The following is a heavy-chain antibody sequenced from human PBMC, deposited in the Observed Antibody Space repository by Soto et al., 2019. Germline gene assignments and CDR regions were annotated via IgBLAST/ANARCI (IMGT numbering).Heavy chain of an antibody. CDR3: ARGVLLELRGYNWFDH. V-gene: IGHV4-59*01. CDR2: IYYSGST. D-gene: IGHD1-7*01. J-gene: IGHJ5*02. Sequence: XETLSLTCTVSGCSISSYYWSWIRQPPGKGLEWIGYIYYSGSTNYNPSLKSRVTISVDTSKNQFSLKLSSVTAADTAVYYCARGVLLELRGYNWFDHWGQGPLVTVSS. CDR1: GCSISSYY.